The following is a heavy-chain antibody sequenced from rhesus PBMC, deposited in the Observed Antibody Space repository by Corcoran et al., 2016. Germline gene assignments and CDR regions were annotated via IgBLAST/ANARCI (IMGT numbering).Heavy chain of an antibody. CDR1: GGSISASYY. CDR3: ARDRGQPTRGWYFDL. J-gene: IGHJ2*01. D-gene: IGHD1-20*01. Sequence: QVQLQESGPGLVKPSETLSLTCTVSGGSISASYYWSWIPPPPGTGLGWVGRTDGIGARTHYNPAIKMRVTMSIDTSTNRVSRRLSSVTASGTAVYYCARDRGQPTRGWYFDLWGPGTPITISS. V-gene: IGHV4-160*01. CDR2: TDGIGART.